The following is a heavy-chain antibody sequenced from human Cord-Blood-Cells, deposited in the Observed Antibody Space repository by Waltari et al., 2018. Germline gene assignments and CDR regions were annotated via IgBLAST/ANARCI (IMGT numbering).Heavy chain of an antibody. Sequence: QVQLQESGPGLVKPSETLSLTCTVSGGSISSYYWSWIRQPAGKGLEWIGRIYTSGSTNYNPPLKGRVTMSVDTSKNQFSLKLSSVTAADTAVYYCARMGIAAAGTGWFDPWGQGTLVTVSS. CDR3: ARMGIAAAGTGWFDP. V-gene: IGHV4-4*07. D-gene: IGHD6-13*01. J-gene: IGHJ5*02. CDR1: GGSISSYY. CDR2: IYTSGST.